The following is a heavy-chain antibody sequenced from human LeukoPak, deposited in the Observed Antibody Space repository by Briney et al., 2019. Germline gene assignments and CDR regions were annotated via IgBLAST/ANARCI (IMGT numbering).Heavy chain of an antibody. CDR1: GYTFTGYY. CDR2: IHPNTGGT. V-gene: IGHV1-2*02. J-gene: IGHJ3*02. D-gene: IGHD6-19*01. Sequence: ASVKVSCKASGYTFTGYYIHWVRQAPGQGLEWMGWIHPNTGGTKYAQKFQGRVTMTRDTSSSTAYMELSSLRSADTAVYYCAKAHGSGWYVGFGHAFDIWGQGTMVTVSS. CDR3: AKAHGSGWYVGFGHAFDI.